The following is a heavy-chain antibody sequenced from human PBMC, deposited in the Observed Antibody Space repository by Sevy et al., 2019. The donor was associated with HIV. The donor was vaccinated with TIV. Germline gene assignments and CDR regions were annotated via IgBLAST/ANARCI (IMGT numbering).Heavy chain of an antibody. CDR2: IDQSGNA. Sequence: TLSLTCAVSGYSITRGYHWGWIRQPPGKGLEWIGSIDQSGNAYYNPSLRGRVAISVDTSKNRFSLNLRSVTAADTALYFCARHGIFGVTYSFDYWGQGALVTVSS. D-gene: IGHD3-3*01. J-gene: IGHJ4*02. CDR3: ARHGIFGVTYSFDY. CDR1: GYSITRGYH. V-gene: IGHV4-38-2*01.